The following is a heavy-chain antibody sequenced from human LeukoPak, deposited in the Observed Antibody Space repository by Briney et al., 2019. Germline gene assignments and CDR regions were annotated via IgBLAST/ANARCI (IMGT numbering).Heavy chain of an antibody. CDR3: ASSKQWIRPNYWYFDL. J-gene: IGHJ2*01. D-gene: IGHD5-12*01. V-gene: IGHV1-69*05. CDR2: IIPIFGTA. CDR1: GGTFSSYA. Sequence: SVKVSCKASGGTFSSYAISWVRQAPGQGLEWMGGIIPIFGTANYAQKFQGRVTITTDESTSTAYMELSSLRSEDTAVYYCASSKQWIRPNYWYFDLWGRGTLATASS.